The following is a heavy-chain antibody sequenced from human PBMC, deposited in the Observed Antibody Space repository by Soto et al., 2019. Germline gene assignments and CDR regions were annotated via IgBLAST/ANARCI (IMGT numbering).Heavy chain of an antibody. CDR3: ACIWLSSYYMDV. CDR1: GYTFTSYD. V-gene: IGHV1-8*01. Sequence: GASVKVSCKASGYTFTSYDINWVRQATGQGLEWMGWMNPNSGNTGYAQKFQGRVTMTRNTSISTAYMELSSLRSEDTAVYYCACIWLSSYYMDVWGKGTTVTVSS. J-gene: IGHJ6*03. CDR2: MNPNSGNT. D-gene: IGHD3-9*01.